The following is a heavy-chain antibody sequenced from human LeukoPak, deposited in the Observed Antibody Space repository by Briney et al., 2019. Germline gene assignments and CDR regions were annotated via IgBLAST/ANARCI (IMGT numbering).Heavy chain of an antibody. J-gene: IGHJ2*01. V-gene: IGHV4-34*01. CDR1: GGSLSGYY. CDR2: INHSGST. D-gene: IGHD2-15*01. Sequence: SSETLSLTCAVYGGSLSGYYWSWIRQPPGKGLEWIGEINHSGSTNYDPSLKSRVTISVDTSKNQFSLKLSSVTAADTAVYYCARRRVVVVAATVPSLKRYWYFDLWGRGTLVTVSS. CDR3: ARRRVVVVAATVPSLKRYWYFDL.